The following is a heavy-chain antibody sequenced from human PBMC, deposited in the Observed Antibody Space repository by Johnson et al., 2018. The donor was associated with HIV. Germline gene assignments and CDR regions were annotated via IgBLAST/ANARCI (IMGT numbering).Heavy chain of an antibody. V-gene: IGHV3-11*01. CDR1: GFTFSDYY. J-gene: IGHJ3*02. CDR3: ANDGIDLLKWVRDDAFDI. Sequence: VHLVESGGGLVKPGGSLRISCAASGFTFSDYYMSCIRQAPGKGLEWVSWISYSAASMFYADSLQGRFTISRDNAKNSLYLQMNYLRVEDTAVYYCANDGIDLLKWVRDDAFDIWGQGTMVTVSS. D-gene: IGHD5-12*01. CDR2: ISYSAASM.